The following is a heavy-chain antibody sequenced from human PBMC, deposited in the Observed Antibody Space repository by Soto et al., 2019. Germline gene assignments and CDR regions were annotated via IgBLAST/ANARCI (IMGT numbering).Heavy chain of an antibody. J-gene: IGHJ4*02. Sequence: PGGSLRLSCAASGFTFSSYGMHWVRQAPGKGLEWVAVISYDGSNKYYADSVKGRFTISRDNSKNTLYLQMNSLRAEDTAVYYCAKDIGGYSYGTFDYWGQGTLVTVSS. CDR3: AKDIGGYSYGTFDY. D-gene: IGHD5-18*01. CDR2: ISYDGSNK. V-gene: IGHV3-30*18. CDR1: GFTFSSYG.